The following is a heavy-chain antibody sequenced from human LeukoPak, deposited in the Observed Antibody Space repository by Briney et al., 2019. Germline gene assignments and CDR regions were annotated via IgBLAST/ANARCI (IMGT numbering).Heavy chain of an antibody. D-gene: IGHD3-10*01. CDR3: ARERKDRGVWFGESGIYGMDV. CDR1: GYTFTGYY. V-gene: IGHV1-2*02. CDR2: INPNSGGT. Sequence: ASVKVSCKASGYTFTGYYMHWVRQAPGQGLEWMGWINPNSGGTNYAQKFQGRVTMTRDTSISTAYMGLSRLRSDDTAAYYCARERKDRGVWFGESGIYGMDVWGQGTTVTVSS. J-gene: IGHJ6*02.